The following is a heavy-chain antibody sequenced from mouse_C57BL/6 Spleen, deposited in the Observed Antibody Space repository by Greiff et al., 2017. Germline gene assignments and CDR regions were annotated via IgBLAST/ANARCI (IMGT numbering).Heavy chain of an antibody. J-gene: IGHJ2*01. CDR2: IDPETGGT. Sequence: VQLQQSGAELVRPGASVTLSCKASGYTFTDYEMHWVKQTPVHGLEWIGAIDPETGGTAYNQKFKGKAILTADKSSSTAYMELRSLTSEDSAVYYCTRAREYDKYYFDYWGQGTTLTVSS. V-gene: IGHV1-15*01. CDR3: TRAREYDKYYFDY. D-gene: IGHD2-14*01. CDR1: GYTFTDYE.